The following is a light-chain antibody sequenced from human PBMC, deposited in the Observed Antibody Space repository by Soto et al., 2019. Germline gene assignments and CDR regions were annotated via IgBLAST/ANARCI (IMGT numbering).Light chain of an antibody. V-gene: IGKV1-8*01. CDR3: QQYYSYPRP. CDR2: AAS. CDR1: QGISSY. Sequence: AIRMTQSPSSFSASTGDRVTITCRASQGISSYLAWYQQKPGKAPKLLIYAASTLRSGVPSRFSGSGSGTGFTLANSCLLSYGSATYYCQQYYSYPRPFGQGTKVDIK. J-gene: IGKJ1*01.